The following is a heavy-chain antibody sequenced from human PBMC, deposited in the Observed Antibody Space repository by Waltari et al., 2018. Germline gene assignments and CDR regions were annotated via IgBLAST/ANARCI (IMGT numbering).Heavy chain of an antibody. D-gene: IGHD3-9*01. J-gene: IGHJ3*02. CDR1: GGSISSYY. CDR2: IYYSGST. CDR3: ARGDVLRYFDSSNAFDI. V-gene: IGHV4-59*01. Sequence: QVQLQESGPGLVKPSETLSLTCTVSGGSISSYYWSWIRQPPGKGLEWIGYIYYSGSTNYNPSLKSRVTISVDTSKNQFSLKLSSVTAADTAVYYCARGDVLRYFDSSNAFDIWGQGTMVTVSS.